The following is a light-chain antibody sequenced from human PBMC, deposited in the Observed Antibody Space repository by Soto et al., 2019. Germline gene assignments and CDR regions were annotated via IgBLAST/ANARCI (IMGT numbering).Light chain of an antibody. CDR1: QSVSSW. V-gene: IGKV1-5*03. CDR3: QHSVSLSGT. Sequence: DIQRTQAPSTLSASAGDRVTITCRASQSVSSWVAWYHLKPGKAPKLLIYKASTLETGVPSRFSGSGSRTEFTLTICSLQPDDFATYYCQHSVSLSGTFAQGTKVDIK. J-gene: IGKJ1*01. CDR2: KAS.